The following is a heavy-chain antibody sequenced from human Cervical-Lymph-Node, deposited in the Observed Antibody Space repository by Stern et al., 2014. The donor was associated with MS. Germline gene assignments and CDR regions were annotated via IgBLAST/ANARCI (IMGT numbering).Heavy chain of an antibody. V-gene: IGHV3-30*09. CDR2: ISHDGSNK. CDR3: VRTESFYYYDGMDV. CDR1: GSTFSKSA. Sequence: QLVESGGGVVPPGRSLRLSCAASGSTFSKSAMHWVRQAPGKGLEWVAVISHDGSNKQYGGSVKGRLAISRDNSRNTLSLEIYSLRAEDTAVYYCVRTESFYYYDGMDVWGHGTTVIVSS. J-gene: IGHJ6*02.